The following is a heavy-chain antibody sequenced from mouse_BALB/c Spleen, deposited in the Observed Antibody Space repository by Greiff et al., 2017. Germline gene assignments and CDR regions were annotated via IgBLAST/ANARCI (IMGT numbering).Heavy chain of an antibody. CDR2: INPSTGYT. CDR3: ARVYYGSSYGFDY. V-gene: IGHV1-7*01. Sequence: QVQLKESGAELAKPGASVKMSCKASGYTFTSYWMHWVKQRPGQGLEWIGYINPSTGYTEYNQKFKDKATLTADKSSSTAYMQLSSLTSEDSAVYYCARVYYGSSYGFDYWGQGTTLTVSS. CDR1: GYTFTSYW. J-gene: IGHJ2*01. D-gene: IGHD1-1*01.